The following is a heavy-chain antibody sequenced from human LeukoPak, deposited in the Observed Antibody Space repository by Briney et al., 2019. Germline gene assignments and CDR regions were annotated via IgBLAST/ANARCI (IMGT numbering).Heavy chain of an antibody. D-gene: IGHD3-10*01. CDR1: GGSLSSSNW. CDR2: IYHSGIT. J-gene: IGHJ4*02. Sequence: PSGTLSLTRVVSGGSLSSSNWWSWVPQPPGKGLEWIGEIYHSGITSYNPSLKSRVTISVDKSKNQFSLKLSSVTAADTAVYYCARGGGLLWFGELSPFDYWGQGSLVTDSS. CDR3: ARGGGLLWFGELSPFDY. V-gene: IGHV4-4*02.